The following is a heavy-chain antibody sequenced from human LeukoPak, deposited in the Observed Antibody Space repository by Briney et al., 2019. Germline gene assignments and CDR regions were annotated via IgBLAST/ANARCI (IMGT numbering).Heavy chain of an antibody. J-gene: IGHJ4*02. CDR1: GFTFSSYG. CDR3: AKDQFVQVRGVMVGASDY. CDR2: ISYDGSNK. D-gene: IGHD3-10*01. Sequence: GGSLRLSCAASGFTFSSYGMHWVRQAPGKGLEWVAVISYDGSNKYYADSVKGRFTISRDNSKNTLYLQMNSLRAEDTAVYYCAKDQFVQVRGVMVGASDYWGQGTLVTVSS. V-gene: IGHV3-30*18.